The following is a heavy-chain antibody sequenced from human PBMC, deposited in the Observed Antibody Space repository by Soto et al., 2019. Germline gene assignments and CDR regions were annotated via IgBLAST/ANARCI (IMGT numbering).Heavy chain of an antibody. V-gene: IGHV1-69*06. CDR3: ARYYDSSGYYLDP. J-gene: IGHJ5*02. CDR1: GGTFSSYA. CDR2: IIPIFGTA. D-gene: IGHD3-22*01. Sequence: SVKVSCKASGGTFSSYAISWVRQAPGQGLEWMGGIIPIFGTANYAQKFQGRATITADKSTSTAYMELSSLRSEDTAVYYCARYYDSSGYYLDPWGQGTLVTVSS.